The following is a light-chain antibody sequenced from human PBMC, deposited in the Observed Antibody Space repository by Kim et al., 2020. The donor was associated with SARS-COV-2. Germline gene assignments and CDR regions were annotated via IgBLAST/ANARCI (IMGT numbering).Light chain of an antibody. CDR1: QGISSA. CDR2: DAS. J-gene: IGKJ4*01. Sequence: AIQLTQSPSSLSASVGDRVTITCRASQGISSALAWYQQKPGKAPKVLIYDASSLERGVPSRFSGSGSGTDFTLTISSLQPEDFATYNCQQFKNYPRTFGGGTTVDI. V-gene: IGKV1D-13*01. CDR3: QQFKNYPRT.